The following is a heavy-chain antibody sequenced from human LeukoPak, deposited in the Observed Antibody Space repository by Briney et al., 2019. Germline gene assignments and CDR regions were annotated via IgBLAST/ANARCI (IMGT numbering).Heavy chain of an antibody. V-gene: IGHV4-59*01. CDR2: IYYSGST. CDR1: GGSISSYY. D-gene: IGHD2-2*01. J-gene: IGHJ5*02. CDR3: ARDLGYSSTSSNWFDP. Sequence: SETLSLTCTVSGGSISSYYWSWIRQPPGKGLEWLGYIYYSGSTNYNPSLKSRVTISVDTSKNQFSLKLSSVTAADTAVYYCARDLGYSSTSSNWFDPWGQGTLVTVSS.